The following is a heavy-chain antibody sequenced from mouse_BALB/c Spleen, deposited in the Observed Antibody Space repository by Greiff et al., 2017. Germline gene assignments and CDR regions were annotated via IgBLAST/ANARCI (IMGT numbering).Heavy chain of an antibody. Sequence: EVKLQESGGGLVQPGGSLKLSCAASGFTFSSYTMSWVRQTPEKRLEWVAYISNGGGSTYYPDTVKGRFTISRDNAKNTLYLQMSSLKSEDTAMYYCARHGYDGAMDYWGQGTSVTVSS. CDR3: ARHGYDGAMDY. CDR1: GFTFSSYT. J-gene: IGHJ4*01. D-gene: IGHD2-14*01. V-gene: IGHV5-12-2*01. CDR2: ISNGGGST.